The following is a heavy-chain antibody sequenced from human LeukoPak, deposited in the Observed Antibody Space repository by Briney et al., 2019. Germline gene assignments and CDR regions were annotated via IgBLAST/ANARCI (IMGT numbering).Heavy chain of an antibody. CDR1: GFTFSAYA. D-gene: IGHD1-26*01. J-gene: IGHJ4*02. CDR2: ISGHGGST. V-gene: IGHV3-23*01. CDR3: AKEVEPRDN. Sequence: GGSLRLSCAASGFTFSAYAMTWVRQAPGKGLEWVSGISGHGGSTFYANSVKGRFTISRDNSKNTLYLQMNSLRAEDTAVYYCAKEVEPRDNWGQGTLVTVSP.